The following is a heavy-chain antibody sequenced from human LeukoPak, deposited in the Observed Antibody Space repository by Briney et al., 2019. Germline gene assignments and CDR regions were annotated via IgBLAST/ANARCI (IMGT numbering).Heavy chain of an antibody. Sequence: PGGSLRLSCAASGFTFDDYAMQWVRQAAGKGVGWVSGMGWNSGSVVYAVSVKGRFTISRDNAKSSLYLQMNSLRAEDMAFYYCAKDSERDTTMVIDYWGQGTLVTVSS. CDR3: AKDSERDTTMVIDY. CDR2: MGWNSGSV. J-gene: IGHJ4*02. D-gene: IGHD5-18*01. V-gene: IGHV3-9*03. CDR1: GFTFDDYA.